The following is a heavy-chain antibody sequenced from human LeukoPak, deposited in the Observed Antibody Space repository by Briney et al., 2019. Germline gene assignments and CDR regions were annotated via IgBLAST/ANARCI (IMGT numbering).Heavy chain of an antibody. Sequence: PETLCLTCTVSGGSISSYNWSWIRQPAGKGLEWIGHMYSNGRTDYNPSLKSRVTMSVDTSKNQLSVKLSSVTAADTAVYYCARTVTPDAFDIWGQGTMVTVSS. CDR2: MYSNGRT. J-gene: IGHJ3*02. D-gene: IGHD4-17*01. V-gene: IGHV4-4*07. CDR3: ARTVTPDAFDI. CDR1: GGSISSYN.